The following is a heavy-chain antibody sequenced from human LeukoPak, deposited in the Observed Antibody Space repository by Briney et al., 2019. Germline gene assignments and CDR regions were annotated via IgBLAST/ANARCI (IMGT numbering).Heavy chain of an antibody. Sequence: SETLSLTCAVSGGSISSGGYSWSWLRQPPGTGLEWIGYIYHSGSTYYNPSLKSRVTISVDRSKNQFSLKLSSVTAADTAVYYCARSRDGYSYYFDYWGQGTLVTVSS. J-gene: IGHJ4*02. CDR1: GGSISSGGYS. CDR2: IYHSGST. CDR3: ARSRDGYSYYFDY. D-gene: IGHD5-24*01. V-gene: IGHV4-30-2*01.